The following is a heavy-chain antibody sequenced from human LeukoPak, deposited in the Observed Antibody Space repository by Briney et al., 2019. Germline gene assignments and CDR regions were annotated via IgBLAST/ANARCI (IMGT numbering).Heavy chain of an antibody. CDR2: INHSGST. D-gene: IGHD5-18*01. CDR3: AASTDTAMVRFAFDI. CDR1: GGSFSGYY. V-gene: IGHV4-34*01. Sequence: SETLSLTCAVYGGSFSGYYWSWIRQPPGKGLEWIGEINHSGSTNYNPSLKSRVTISVDTSKNQFSLKLSSVTAADTAVYYCAASTDTAMVRFAFDIWGQGTMATVSS. J-gene: IGHJ3*02.